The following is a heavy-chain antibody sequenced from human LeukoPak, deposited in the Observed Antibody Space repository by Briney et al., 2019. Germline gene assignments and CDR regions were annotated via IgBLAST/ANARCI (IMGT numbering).Heavy chain of an antibody. CDR3: ARLTAHDLAAFDI. Sequence: SETLSLTCAVSGGSIGGYYWSWIRQPPGKGLEWIGYIYYSGGTNYNPSLKSRVTISVDTSKNQFSLRLSSVTAADTAVYYCARLTAHDLAAFDIWGQGTMVTVSS. J-gene: IGHJ3*02. CDR2: IYYSGGT. D-gene: IGHD2-21*02. CDR1: GGSIGGYY. V-gene: IGHV4-59*08.